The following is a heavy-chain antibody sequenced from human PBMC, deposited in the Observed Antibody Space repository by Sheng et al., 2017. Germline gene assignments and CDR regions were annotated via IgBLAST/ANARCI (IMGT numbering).Heavy chain of an antibody. CDR3: ARAIVGATNWCDP. CDR1: GYSISSGYY. CDR2: IYHSGST. D-gene: IGHD1-26*01. V-gene: IGHV4-38-2*02. J-gene: IGHJ5*02. Sequence: QVQLQESGPGLVKPSETLSLTCTVSGYSISSGYYWGWIRQPPGKGLEWIGSIYHSGSTYYNPSSLKSRVTVSVDTSKNQFSLNLRSVTAADTAVYYCARAIVGATNWCDPWGQGNPGSPSPQ.